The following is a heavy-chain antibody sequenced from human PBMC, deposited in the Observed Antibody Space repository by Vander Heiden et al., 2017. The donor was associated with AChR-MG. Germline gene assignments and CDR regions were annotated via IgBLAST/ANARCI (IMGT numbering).Heavy chain of an antibody. Sequence: EVQLVESGGGLVQAGGSLRLSCAASGFTFSSYWMSWVRQAPGKGLEWVANIKQGSTQKNYVDSVKGRFTVSRDDAKNSVYLQMNSLRAEDTAVYYCAREGREGLGSDYWGQGTLVTVSS. J-gene: IGHJ4*02. CDR2: IKQGSTQK. D-gene: IGHD1-26*01. CDR1: GFTFSSYW. V-gene: IGHV3-7*01. CDR3: AREGREGLGSDY.